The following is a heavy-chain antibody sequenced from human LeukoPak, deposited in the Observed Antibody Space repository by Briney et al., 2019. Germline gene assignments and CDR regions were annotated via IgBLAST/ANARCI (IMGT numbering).Heavy chain of an antibody. CDR2: IYYSGST. CDR1: GGSISSYY. D-gene: IGHD3-22*01. CDR3: ARSHYYDSSGYYC. Sequence: SETLSLTCTVSGGSISSYYWSWIRQPPGKGLEWIGYIYYSGSTNYNPSLKSRVTISVDTSKNQFSLKLSSVTAADTAVYYCARSHYYDSSGYYCWGQGTLVTVSS. J-gene: IGHJ4*02. V-gene: IGHV4-59*08.